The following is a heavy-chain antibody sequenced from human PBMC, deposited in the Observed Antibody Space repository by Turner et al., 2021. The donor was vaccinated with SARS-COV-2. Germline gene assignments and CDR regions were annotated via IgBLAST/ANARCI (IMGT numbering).Heavy chain of an antibody. Sequence: QLQLQESGPGLVKPSETLSLTCTVSGGSLSSSSYYWGWIRQPPGKGLEWIGSIYYSGSTYYNPSLKSRVTISVDTSKNQFSLKLSSVTAADTAVYYCAGEVVVPTTILGAVYGMDVWGQGTTVTVSS. J-gene: IGHJ6*02. CDR3: AGEVVVPTTILGAVYGMDV. CDR2: IYYSGST. D-gene: IGHD2-2*02. V-gene: IGHV4-39*01. CDR1: GGSLSSSSYY.